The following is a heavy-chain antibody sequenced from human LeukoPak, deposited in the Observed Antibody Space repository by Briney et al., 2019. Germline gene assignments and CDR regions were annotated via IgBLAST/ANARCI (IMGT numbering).Heavy chain of an antibody. D-gene: IGHD5-24*01. V-gene: IGHV4-4*02. J-gene: IGHJ4*02. Sequence: PSETLSLTCAVSGGSISSSNWWSWVRQPPGKGLEWIGEIYHSGSTNYNPSLKSRVTISVDKSKNQSSLKLSSVTAADTAVYYCARGGGRWLQLPDYWGQGTLVTVSS. CDR2: IYHSGST. CDR1: GGSISSSNW. CDR3: ARGGGRWLQLPDY.